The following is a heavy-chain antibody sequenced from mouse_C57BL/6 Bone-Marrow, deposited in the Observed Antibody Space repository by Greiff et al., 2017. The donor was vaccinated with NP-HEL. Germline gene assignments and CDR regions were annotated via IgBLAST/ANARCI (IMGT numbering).Heavy chain of an antibody. V-gene: IGHV1-4*01. CDR2: LNPSSGYT. D-gene: IGHD2-1*01. J-gene: IGHJ4*01. CDR1: GYTFTSYT. Sequence: VQLQESGAELARPGASVKMSCKASGYTFTSYTMHWVKQRPGQGLEWIGYLNPSSGYTTYNQKFKDKATLTADKSSSTAYMQLSSLTSEDSAVYYCAIIYHGNFYYAMDYWGQGTSVTVSS. CDR3: AIIYHGNFYYAMDY.